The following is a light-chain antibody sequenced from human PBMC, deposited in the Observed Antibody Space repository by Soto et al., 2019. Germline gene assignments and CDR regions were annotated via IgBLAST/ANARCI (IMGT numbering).Light chain of an antibody. J-gene: IGKJ2*01. Sequence: DVVMTQSPLSLPVTLGQSASISCRSTQGLVYSNGNTFLEWFFQAPGQPPRRLIYKVSNRDSGVPDRFSGSGSGTDFALHISRVEAEDVGVYYCLQYTHWPHTFGQGTKVDIK. V-gene: IGKV2-30*01. CDR2: KVS. CDR3: LQYTHWPHT. CDR1: QGLVYSNGNTF.